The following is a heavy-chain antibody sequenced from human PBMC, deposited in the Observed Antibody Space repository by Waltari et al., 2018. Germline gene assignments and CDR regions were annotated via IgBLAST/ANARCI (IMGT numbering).Heavy chain of an antibody. CDR1: GGSFSGYY. CDR2: INHSGST. CDR3: ARLGSGSYAHWYFDL. V-gene: IGHV4-34*01. D-gene: IGHD1-26*01. Sequence: QVQLQQWGAGLLKPSETLSLTCAVYGGSFSGYYCSWIRQPPGKGLEWIGEINHSGSTNYNPSLKSRVTISVDTSKNQFSLKLSSVTAADTAVYYCARLGSGSYAHWYFDLWGRGTLVTVSS. J-gene: IGHJ2*01.